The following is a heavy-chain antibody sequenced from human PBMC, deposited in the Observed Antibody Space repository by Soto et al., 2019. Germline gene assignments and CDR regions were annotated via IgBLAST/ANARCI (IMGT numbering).Heavy chain of an antibody. D-gene: IGHD1-26*01. V-gene: IGHV4-30-4*01. CDR1: GGSISSGDYY. Sequence: QVQLQESGPGLVKPSQTLSLTCTVSGGSISSGDYYWSWIRQAPGKGLEWIGYIYYSGSTYYNPSLSRRVTISVDTSKNQFSLKLSSVTAADTAVYYCARDGPRGNWFDPWGQGTLVTVSS. CDR2: IYYSGST. J-gene: IGHJ5*02. CDR3: ARDGPRGNWFDP.